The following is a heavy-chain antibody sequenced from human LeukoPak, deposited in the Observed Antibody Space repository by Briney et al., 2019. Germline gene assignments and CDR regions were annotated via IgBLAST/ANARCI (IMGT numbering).Heavy chain of an antibody. CDR1: GYTFTSYG. Sequence: VASVKVSCKASGYTFTSYGISWVRQAPGQGLEWMGWISAYNGNTNYAQKLQGRVTMTTDTSTSTAYMELRSLRSDDTAVYYCARSPLISTSLLSHFDYWGQGTLVTVSS. CDR2: ISAYNGNT. J-gene: IGHJ4*02. D-gene: IGHD2-2*01. V-gene: IGHV1-18*01. CDR3: ARSPLISTSLLSHFDY.